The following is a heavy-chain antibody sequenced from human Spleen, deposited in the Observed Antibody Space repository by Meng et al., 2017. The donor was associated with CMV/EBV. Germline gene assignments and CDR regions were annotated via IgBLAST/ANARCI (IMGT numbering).Heavy chain of an antibody. CDR2: ISSSSTYI. D-gene: IGHD3-3*01. CDR3: AKDIYDFWTGYYPYYFDS. V-gene: IGHV3-21*04. CDR1: GFTFSSYS. J-gene: IGHJ4*02. Sequence: GESLKISCAASGFTFSSYSMNWVRQAPGKGLEWVSAISSSSTYISYADSVKGRFTISRDNAKNSLNLQMNSLRAEDTGIYYCAKDIYDFWTGYYPYYFDSWGQGTLVTVSS.